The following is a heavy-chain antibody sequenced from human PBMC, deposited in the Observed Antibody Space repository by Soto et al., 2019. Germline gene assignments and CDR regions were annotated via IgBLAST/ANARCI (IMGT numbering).Heavy chain of an antibody. J-gene: IGHJ3*02. CDR2: ISAYNGNT. CDR1: GYTFTSYG. D-gene: IGHD2-21*01. CDR3: ARGYYRHAFDI. Sequence: ASVQVSFMASGYTFTSYGISWVRQAPGQGLEWMGWISAYNGNTNYAQKLHGRVTMTTDTSTSTAYMELRSLRSDDTAVYYCARGYYRHAFDIWGQGTMVTVSS. V-gene: IGHV1-18*04.